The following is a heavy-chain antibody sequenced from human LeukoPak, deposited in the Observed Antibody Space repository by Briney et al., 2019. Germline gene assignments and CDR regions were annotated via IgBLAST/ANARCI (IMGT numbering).Heavy chain of an antibody. CDR2: ISSSGSTI. D-gene: IGHD6-6*01. Sequence: GGSLRLSCAASGFTFSDYYMSWIHQAPGKGLEWVSYISSSGSTIYYADSVKGRFTISRDNAKNSLYLQMNSLRAEDTAVYYCARSLRALEYSSSSGPGYWGQGTLVTVSS. CDR3: ARSLRALEYSSSSGPGY. V-gene: IGHV3-11*04. J-gene: IGHJ4*02. CDR1: GFTFSDYY.